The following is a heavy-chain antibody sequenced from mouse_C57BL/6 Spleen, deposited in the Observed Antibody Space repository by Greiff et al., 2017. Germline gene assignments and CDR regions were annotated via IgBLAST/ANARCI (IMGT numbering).Heavy chain of an antibody. Sequence: QVQLQQPGAELVKPGASVKMSCKASGYTFTSYWITWVKQRPGQGLEWIGDIYPGSGSTNYNEKFKSKATLTVDTSSSTAYMQLSSLTSEDSAVYYCAREELDDYDVAWFAYWGQGTLVTVSA. J-gene: IGHJ3*01. D-gene: IGHD2-4*01. CDR3: AREELDDYDVAWFAY. V-gene: IGHV1-55*01. CDR2: IYPGSGST. CDR1: GYTFTSYW.